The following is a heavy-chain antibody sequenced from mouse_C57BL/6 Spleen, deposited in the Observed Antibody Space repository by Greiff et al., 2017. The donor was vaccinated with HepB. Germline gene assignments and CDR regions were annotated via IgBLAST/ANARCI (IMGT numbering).Heavy chain of an antibody. CDR3: ARLFAY. CDR2: IDPSDSYT. J-gene: IGHJ3*01. CDR1: GYTFTSYW. Sequence: VQRVESGAELVMPGASVKLSCKASGYTFTSYWMHWVKQRPGQGLEWIGEIDPSDSYTNYNQKFKGKSTLTVDKSSSTAYMQLSSLTSEDSAVYYCARLFAYWGQGTLVTVSA. V-gene: IGHV1-69*01.